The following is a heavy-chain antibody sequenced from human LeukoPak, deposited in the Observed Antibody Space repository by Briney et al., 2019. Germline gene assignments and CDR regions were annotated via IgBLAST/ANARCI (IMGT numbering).Heavy chain of an antibody. D-gene: IGHD5-18*01. CDR2: IIPIFGTA. V-gene: IGHV1-69*05. J-gene: IGHJ4*02. CDR1: GGTFSSYA. CDR3: ARGTRTSIQLWLSFDY. Sequence: GASVKVSCKASGGTFSSYAISWVRQAPGQGLEWMGRIIPIFGTANYAQKFQGRVTITTDESTSTAYMELSSLRSEDTAVYYCARGTRTSIQLWLSFDYWGQGTLVTVSS.